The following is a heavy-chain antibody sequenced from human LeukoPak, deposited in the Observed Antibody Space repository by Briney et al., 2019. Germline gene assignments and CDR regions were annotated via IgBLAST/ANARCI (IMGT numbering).Heavy chain of an antibody. J-gene: IGHJ4*02. CDR2: IWYDGSNK. D-gene: IGHD3-10*01. V-gene: IGHV3-30*02. CDR1: GFTFSSYG. Sequence: GGSLRLSCAASGFTFSSYGMHWVRQAPGKGLEWVAVIWYDGSNKYYADSVKGRFTISRDNSKNTLYLQMNSLRAEDTAVYYCASLWFGELFGFDYWGQGTLVTVSS. CDR3: ASLWFGELFGFDY.